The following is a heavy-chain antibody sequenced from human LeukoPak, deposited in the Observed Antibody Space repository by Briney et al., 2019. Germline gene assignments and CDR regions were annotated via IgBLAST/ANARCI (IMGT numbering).Heavy chain of an antibody. CDR3: ARDSSRWTPGWFDP. D-gene: IGHD6-13*01. V-gene: IGHV4-59*01. CDR2: IYYSGST. CDR1: GGTISSYY. Sequence: SETLSPTCTVSGGTISSYYWSWIRRPPGKGLEWIGYIYYSGSTNYNPSLKSRVTISVDTSKNQFSLKLSSVTAADTAVYYCARDSSRWTPGWFDPWGQGTLVTVSS. J-gene: IGHJ5*02.